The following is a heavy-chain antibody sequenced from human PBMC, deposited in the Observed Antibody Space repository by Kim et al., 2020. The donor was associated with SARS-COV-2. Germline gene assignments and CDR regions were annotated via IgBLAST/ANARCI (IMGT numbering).Heavy chain of an antibody. V-gene: IGHV3-30*18. CDR2: ISYDGSNK. D-gene: IGHD6-19*01. CDR1: GFTFSSYG. J-gene: IGHJ4*02. Sequence: GGSLRLSCAASGFTFSSYGMHWVRQAPGKGLEWVAVISYDGSNKYYADSVKGRFTISRDNSKNTLYLQMNSLSSEDTAVYYCAKDVAKDGSSGWYNYFDYWGQGTLVSVSS. CDR3: AKDVAKDGSSGWYNYFDY.